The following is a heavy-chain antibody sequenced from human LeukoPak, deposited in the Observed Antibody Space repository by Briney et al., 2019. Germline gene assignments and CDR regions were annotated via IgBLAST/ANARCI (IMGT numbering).Heavy chain of an antibody. V-gene: IGHV4-31*03. CDR1: GGSISSGGYY. D-gene: IGHD6-19*01. J-gene: IGHJ5*02. CDR3: ARETVAAPLLGNWFDP. CDR2: IYYSGST. Sequence: SQTLYLTCTVSGGSISSGGYYRSWIRQHPGKGLEWIGYIYYSGSTYYNPSLKSRVTISVDTSKNQFSLKLSSVTAADTAVYYCARETVAAPLLGNWFDPWGQGTLVTVSS.